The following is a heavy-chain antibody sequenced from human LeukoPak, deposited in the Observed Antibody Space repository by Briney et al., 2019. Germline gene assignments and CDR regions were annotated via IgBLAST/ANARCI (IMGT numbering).Heavy chain of an antibody. D-gene: IGHD6-19*01. CDR2: TYYTGMA. V-gene: IGHV4-59*12. Sequence: SETLSLTCTVSIGSIGSYYWSWIRQPPGKGLEWIGHTYYTGMADYNPSLKSRVTISVDRSENHFSLNMNSVTAADTAVYYCARDWLGWPWGQGTLVTVSS. CDR3: ARDWLGWP. J-gene: IGHJ5*02. CDR1: IGSIGSYY.